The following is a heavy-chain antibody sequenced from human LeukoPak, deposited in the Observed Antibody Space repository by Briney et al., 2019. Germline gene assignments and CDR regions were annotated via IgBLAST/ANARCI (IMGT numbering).Heavy chain of an antibody. CDR3: ARGADYGDYNV. CDR1: GGSFSGYY. D-gene: IGHD4-17*01. V-gene: IGHV4-34*01. Sequence: PSETLSLTCAVYGGSFSGYYWSWIRQPPGKGLEWIGEINHSGSTNYNPSLKSRVTISVDTSKSQFSLKLSSVTAADTAVYYCARGADYGDYNVWGQGTLVTVSS. J-gene: IGHJ4*02. CDR2: INHSGST.